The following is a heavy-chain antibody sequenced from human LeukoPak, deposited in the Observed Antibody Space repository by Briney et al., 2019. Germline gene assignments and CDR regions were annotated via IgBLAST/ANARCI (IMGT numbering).Heavy chain of an antibody. D-gene: IGHD2-8*01. CDR3: ARGRNRYCTNGVCYAYYYYYGMDV. CDR1: GGSISNYY. V-gene: IGHV4-59*01. CDR2: IYYSGST. Sequence: SETLSLTCTVSGGSISNYYWSWIRQPPGKGLEWIGYIYYSGSTNYNPSLKSRVTISVDTSKNQFSLKLSSVTAADTAVYYCARGRNRYCTNGVCYAYYYYYGMDVWGQGTTVTVSS. J-gene: IGHJ6*02.